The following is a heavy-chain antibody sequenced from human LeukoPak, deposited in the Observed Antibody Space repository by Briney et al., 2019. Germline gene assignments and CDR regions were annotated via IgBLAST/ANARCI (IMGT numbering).Heavy chain of an antibody. V-gene: IGHV3-23*01. J-gene: IGHJ6*02. CDR1: GFTFSSYA. D-gene: IGHD2-2*01. Sequence: GGSLRLSCAASGFTFSSYAMSWVRQALGKGLEWVSAISGSGGSTYYADSVKGRFTISRDNSKNTLYLQMNSLRAEDTAVYYCAKGIVVVVPAAMDVWGQGTTVTVSS. CDR3: AKGIVVVVPAAMDV. CDR2: ISGSGGST.